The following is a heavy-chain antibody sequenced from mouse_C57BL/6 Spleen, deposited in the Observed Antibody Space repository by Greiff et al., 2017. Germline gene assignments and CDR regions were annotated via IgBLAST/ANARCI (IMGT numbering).Heavy chain of an antibody. CDR2: IDPETGGT. CDR1: GYTFTDYE. D-gene: IGHD2-3*01. CDR3: TRWNDGYGY. V-gene: IGHV1-15*01. J-gene: IGHJ2*01. Sequence: QVQLKESGAELVRPGASVTLSCKASGYTFTDYEMHWVQQTPVHGLEWIGAIDPETGGTAYNQKFKGKAILTADKSSSTAYMELRSLTTEDSAVEYCTRWNDGYGYWGQGTTLTVSS.